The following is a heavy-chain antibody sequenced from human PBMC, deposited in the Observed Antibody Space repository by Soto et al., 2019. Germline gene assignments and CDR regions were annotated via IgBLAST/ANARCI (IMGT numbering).Heavy chain of an antibody. J-gene: IGHJ4*02. V-gene: IGHV3-66*01. D-gene: IGHD3-10*01. CDR3: ARDNSGSYLFDY. CDR1: GFTISSNY. Sequence: EVPLVESGGGLVQPGGALRLSCAASGFTISSNYMSWVRQAPGKGLEWVSVIYSGDSTYYADSVKGRFTISRDISKNTVYLQMNSLRAEDTAVYYCARDNSGSYLFDYWGQGTLVTVSS. CDR2: IYSGDST.